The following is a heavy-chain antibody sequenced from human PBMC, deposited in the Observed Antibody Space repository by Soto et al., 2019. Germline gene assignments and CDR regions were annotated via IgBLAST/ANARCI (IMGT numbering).Heavy chain of an antibody. V-gene: IGHV4-31*03. Sequence: SETLSLTCTVSGGSISSGGHYWSWIRQHPGKGLEWIGYIYYSGSTYYNPSLKSRVTISVDTSKNQFSLKLSSVTAADTAVYYCARSNYYDSSGYYPSEIDYWGQGTLVTVSS. J-gene: IGHJ4*02. CDR3: ARSNYYDSSGYYPSEIDY. D-gene: IGHD3-22*01. CDR1: GGSISSGGHY. CDR2: IYYSGST.